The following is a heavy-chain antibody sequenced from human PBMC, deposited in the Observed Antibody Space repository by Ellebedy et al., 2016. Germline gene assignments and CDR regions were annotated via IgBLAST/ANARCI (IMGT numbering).Heavy chain of an antibody. Sequence: SGPTLVKPTQTLTLTCTFSGFSLSTSAVVVGWVRQPPGRAPEWLAFLYGNDDKRYSPSLKSRLTITKDTSKNQVVLTLTNMDPVDTATYYCVHRTTVTSVDYWGQGTLVTVSS. CDR1: GFSLSTSAVV. V-gene: IGHV2-5*01. D-gene: IGHD4-17*01. CDR2: LYGNDDK. CDR3: VHRTTVTSVDY. J-gene: IGHJ4*02.